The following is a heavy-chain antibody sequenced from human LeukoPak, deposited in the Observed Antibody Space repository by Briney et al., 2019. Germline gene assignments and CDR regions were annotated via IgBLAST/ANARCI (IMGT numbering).Heavy chain of an antibody. V-gene: IGHV3-11*06. Sequence: KPGGSLRLSCAASGFTFSDYYMGWIRQAPGKGLDWVSYISSSSGYTNYADSLKGRFTISRDNAKNSLYLQMNSLRAEDTAVYYCARDRGPGYDWAFDSWGQGTLVTVSS. D-gene: IGHD5-12*01. J-gene: IGHJ4*02. CDR1: GFTFSDYY. CDR3: ARDRGPGYDWAFDS. CDR2: ISSSSGYT.